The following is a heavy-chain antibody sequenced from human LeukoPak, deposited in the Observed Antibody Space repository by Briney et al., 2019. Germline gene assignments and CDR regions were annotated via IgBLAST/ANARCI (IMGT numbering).Heavy chain of an antibody. Sequence: ASVKVSCKASGYTFTSYGIGWVRQAPGQGLEWMGWISAYNGNTNYAQKLQGRVTMTTDTSTSTAYMELSSLRSEDTAVYYCARSGGIVATKVGPWFDPWGQGTLVTVSS. CDR1: GYTFTSYG. CDR3: ARSGGIVATKVGPWFDP. CDR2: ISAYNGNT. D-gene: IGHD5-12*01. J-gene: IGHJ5*02. V-gene: IGHV1-18*01.